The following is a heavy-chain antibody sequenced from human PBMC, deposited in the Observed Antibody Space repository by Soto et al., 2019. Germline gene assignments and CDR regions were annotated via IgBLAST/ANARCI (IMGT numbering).Heavy chain of an antibody. D-gene: IGHD2-2*02. Sequence: SVKVSCKASGYTFTGYYMHWVRQAPGQGLEWMGGIIPIFGTANYAQKFQGRVTITADESTSTAYMELSSLRSEDTAVYYCARVRDWIVLVPAAIYYYYYGMDVWGQGTTVTVSS. CDR1: GYTFTGYY. J-gene: IGHJ6*02. V-gene: IGHV1-69*13. CDR2: IIPIFGTA. CDR3: ARVRDWIVLVPAAIYYYYYGMDV.